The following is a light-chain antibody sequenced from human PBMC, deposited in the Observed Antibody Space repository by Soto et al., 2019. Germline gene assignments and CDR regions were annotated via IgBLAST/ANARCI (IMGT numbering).Light chain of an antibody. CDR3: AAWDDSLSGLNWV. Sequence: QSVLTQPPSASGTPGQRVTISCSGSSSNIGSNYVYWYQQLPGTAPKLLIYRNNRRPSGVPDRFSGSKSGTSASLAISGLRSEDEADYYCAAWDDSLSGLNWVFGGGTKLTVL. CDR2: RNN. CDR1: SSNIGSNY. J-gene: IGLJ3*02. V-gene: IGLV1-47*01.